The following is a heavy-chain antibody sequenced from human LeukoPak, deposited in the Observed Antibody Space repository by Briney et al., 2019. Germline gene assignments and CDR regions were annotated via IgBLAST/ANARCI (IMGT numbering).Heavy chain of an antibody. J-gene: IGHJ2*01. Sequence: GFLRLSCAASGFTFSRHGMHWVRQAPGKGLEWVAVIGDTGRAKYYADSVEGRFTASRDNFKNTLYLEMNSLRYDDTALYYCAREAAWGNWYFDHWGRGTLVTVSS. V-gene: IGHV3-30*03. D-gene: IGHD3-16*01. CDR3: AREAAWGNWYFDH. CDR1: GFTFSRHG. CDR2: IGDTGRAK.